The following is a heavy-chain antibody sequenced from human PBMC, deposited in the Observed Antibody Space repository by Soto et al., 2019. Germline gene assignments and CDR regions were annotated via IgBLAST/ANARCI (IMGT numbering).Heavy chain of an antibody. J-gene: IGHJ4*02. CDR2: IMGGGGTT. Sequence: GGSLRLSCAASGFTFSNFAMSWVRQAPGKGLEWVSVIMGGGGTTYYADSVKGRFTISRDDSKNTLYLKMDSLRAEDTALYYCAKAMSTPSRPRNYFDYWGQGTLVTVSS. CDR1: GFTFSNFA. CDR3: AKAMSTPSRPRNYFDY. D-gene: IGHD6-6*01. V-gene: IGHV3-23*01.